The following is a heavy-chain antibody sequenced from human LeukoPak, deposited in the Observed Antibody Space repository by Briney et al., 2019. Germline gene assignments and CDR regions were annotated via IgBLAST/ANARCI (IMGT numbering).Heavy chain of an antibody. Sequence: SETLSLTCTVSGGSISSGDYYWSWIRQPPGKGLEWIGYIYYSGSTYYNPSLKSRVTISVDTSKNQFSLKLSSVTAADTAVYYCARVYYYDNSGYGKDYFDYWGQGTLVTVSA. CDR3: ARVYYYDNSGYGKDYFDY. J-gene: IGHJ4*02. V-gene: IGHV4-30-4*01. CDR1: GGSISSGDYY. D-gene: IGHD3-22*01. CDR2: IYYSGST.